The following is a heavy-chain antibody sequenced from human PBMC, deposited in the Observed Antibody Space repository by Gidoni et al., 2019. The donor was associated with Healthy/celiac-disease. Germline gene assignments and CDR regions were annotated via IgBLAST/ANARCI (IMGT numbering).Heavy chain of an antibody. V-gene: IGHV1-46*03. CDR3: ARDLGYCSGGSCFHWFDP. J-gene: IGHJ5*02. CDR2: INPSGGST. D-gene: IGHD2-15*01. CDR1: GYTFTSYS. Sequence: QVQLVQSGAEVKKPGASVKVSCKASGYTFTSYSMHWVRQAPGQGLEWMGIINPSGGSTSYAQKFQGRVTMTRDTSTSTVYMELSSLRSEDTAVYYCARDLGYCSGGSCFHWFDPWGQGTLVTVSS.